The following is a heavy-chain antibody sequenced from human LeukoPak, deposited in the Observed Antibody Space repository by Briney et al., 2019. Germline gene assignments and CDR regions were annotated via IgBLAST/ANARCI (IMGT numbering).Heavy chain of an antibody. D-gene: IGHD3-22*01. V-gene: IGHV1-69-2*01. CDR3: ATGDRITTIVVVPFQH. CDR2: VDPEDGET. Sequence: ASVKISCKVSGYTFTDYYMHWVQQAPGKGLEWMGLVDPEDGETIYAEKFQGRVTITADTSTDTAYMELSSLRSEDTAVYYCATGDRITTIVVVPFQHWGQGTLVTVSS. J-gene: IGHJ1*01. CDR1: GYTFTDYY.